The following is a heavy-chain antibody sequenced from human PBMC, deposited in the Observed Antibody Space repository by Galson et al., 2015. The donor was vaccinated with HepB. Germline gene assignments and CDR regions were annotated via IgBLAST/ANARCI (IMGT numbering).Heavy chain of an antibody. J-gene: IGHJ4*02. CDR2: ISSSGSTI. CDR3: AKDRDYYDSTSYPLGY. Sequence: SLRLSCAASGFTFSDYYMSWIRQAPGKGLEWVSYISSSGSTIYYADSVKGRFTISRDNAKNSLYLQMNSLRAEDTAVYYCAKDRDYYDSTSYPLGYWGQGTLVTVSS. CDR1: GFTFSDYY. V-gene: IGHV3-11*01. D-gene: IGHD3-22*01.